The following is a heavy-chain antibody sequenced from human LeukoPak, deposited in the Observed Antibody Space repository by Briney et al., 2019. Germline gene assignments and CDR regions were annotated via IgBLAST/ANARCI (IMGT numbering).Heavy chain of an antibody. D-gene: IGHD6-19*01. Sequence: PGGSLRLSCAASGFTFSSYGMHWVRQAPGKGLEWVAFIRYDGSNKYYADSVKGRFTISRDNSKNTLYLQMNSLRAEDTAVYYCAVRDXXGWYEXXXXYWGQGTXVTV. J-gene: IGHJ4*02. CDR2: IRYDGSNK. CDR1: GFTFSSYG. V-gene: IGHV3-30*02. CDR3: AVRDXXGWYEXXXXY.